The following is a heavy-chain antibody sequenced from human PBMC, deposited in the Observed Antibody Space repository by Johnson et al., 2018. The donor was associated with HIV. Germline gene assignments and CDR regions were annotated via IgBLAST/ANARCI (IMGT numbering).Heavy chain of an antibody. J-gene: IGHJ3*02. CDR2: ISYDGSNK. CDR3: AKERLALLSNVWGSVDAFDM. Sequence: QVQLVESGGGVVQPGRSLRLSCAASGFTFSSYAMHWVRQAPGKGLEWVAVISYDGSNKYYADSVKGRFTISRDNSKNMLYLQMNSLRGEDTAVYYCAKERLALLSNVWGSVDAFDMWGQGTMVTVSS. V-gene: IGHV3-30*04. D-gene: IGHD3-16*01. CDR1: GFTFSSYA.